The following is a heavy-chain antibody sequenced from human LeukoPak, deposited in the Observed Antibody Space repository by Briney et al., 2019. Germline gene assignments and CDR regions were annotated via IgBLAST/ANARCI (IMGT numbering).Heavy chain of an antibody. CDR1: GGSISSYY. D-gene: IGHD3-10*02. CDR2: IYYSGST. CDR3: ARKMFGVDAFDI. V-gene: IGHV4-59*01. Sequence: PSETLSLTCTVSGGSISSYYWSWIRQPPGKGLEWIGYIYYSGSTNYNPSLKSRVTISVDTSKNQFSLKLSSVTAADTAVYYCARKMFGVDAFDIWGQGTMVTVSS. J-gene: IGHJ3*02.